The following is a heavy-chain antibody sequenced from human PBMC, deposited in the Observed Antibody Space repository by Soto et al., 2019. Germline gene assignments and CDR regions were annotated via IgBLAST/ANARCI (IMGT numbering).Heavy chain of an antibody. D-gene: IGHD3-16*02. CDR1: GFTFSSFA. CDR2: ISYDGSNK. Sequence: PGGSLRLSCAASGFTFSSFAMHRVRQAPGKGLEWVAVISYDGSNKYYADSVKGRFTISRDNSKNTLYLQMNSLRAEDTAVYYCASLPFYDYVWGSYRYFSPHPFDYWGQGTLVTVSS. CDR3: ASLPFYDYVWGSYRYFSPHPFDY. J-gene: IGHJ4*02. V-gene: IGHV3-30-3*01.